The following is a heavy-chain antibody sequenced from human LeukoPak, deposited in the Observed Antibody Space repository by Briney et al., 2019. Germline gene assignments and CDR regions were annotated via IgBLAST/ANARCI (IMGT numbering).Heavy chain of an antibody. CDR2: IYPGDSDT. J-gene: IGHJ4*02. CDR1: GYSFTSYW. V-gene: IGHV5-51*01. D-gene: IGHD5-24*01. Sequence: GESLKISCKGSGYSFTSYWIGWVRQMPGKGLEWMGIIYPGDSDTRYSPSFQGQVTISADKSISTAYLQWSSLKVSDAAMYYCARWGEMATIGGNYWGQGTLVTVSS. CDR3: ARWGEMATIGGNY.